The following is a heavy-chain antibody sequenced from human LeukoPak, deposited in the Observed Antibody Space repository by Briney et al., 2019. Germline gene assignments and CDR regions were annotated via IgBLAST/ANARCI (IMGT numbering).Heavy chain of an antibody. D-gene: IGHD3-10*01. CDR3: ARRSGSAWDY. CDR1: GGSISSSSYY. Sequence: SETLSLTCTVSGGSISSSSYYWGWIRQPPGKGLEWIGSIYYSGTTYYNTSLKSRVTISVDTSKNQFSLKLNSLTATDTAVYYCARRSGSAWDYWGQGTLVTVSS. J-gene: IGHJ4*02. V-gene: IGHV4-39*01. CDR2: IYYSGTT.